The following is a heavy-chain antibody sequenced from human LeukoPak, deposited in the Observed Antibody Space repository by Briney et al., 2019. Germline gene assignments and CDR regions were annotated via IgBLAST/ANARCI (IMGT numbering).Heavy chain of an antibody. D-gene: IGHD6-6*01. J-gene: IGHJ3*02. CDR2: ISSSSSYI. Sequence: GGSLRLSCAASGFTFSSYSMNWVRQAPGKGLEWVSSISSSSSYIYYADSVKGRFTISRDNAKNSLYLQMNSLRAEDTAVYYCARGFEYSSSRAAFDIWGQGTMVTVSS. CDR1: GFTFSSYS. V-gene: IGHV3-21*01. CDR3: ARGFEYSSSRAAFDI.